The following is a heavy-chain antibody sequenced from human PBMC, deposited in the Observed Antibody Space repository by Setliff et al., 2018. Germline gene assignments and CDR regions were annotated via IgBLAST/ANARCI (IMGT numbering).Heavy chain of an antibody. CDR2: IIHSGST. Sequence: SETLSLTCAVYGGSFSGYYWSWIRQPPGKRLEWIGEIIHSGSTNYNPSLKSRVTISMDTSKNQFSLKVPSVTAADTAVYYCARSFSRSGKFLLDYWGQGALVSLL. V-gene: IGHV4-34*12. CDR1: GGSFSGYY. CDR3: ARSFSRSGKFLLDY. D-gene: IGHD1-26*01. J-gene: IGHJ4*02.